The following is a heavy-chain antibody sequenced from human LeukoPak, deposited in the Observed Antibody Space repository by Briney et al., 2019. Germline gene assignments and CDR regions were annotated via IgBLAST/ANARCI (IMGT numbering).Heavy chain of an antibody. CDR1: GFTFSSYS. D-gene: IGHD1-26*01. CDR2: ISSSSSYI. CDR3: ARVGGSYRRTDYYYYMDV. Sequence: PGGSLRLSCAASGFTFSSYSMNWVRQAPGKGLEWVSSISSSSSYIYYADSVKGRFTISRDNAKNSLYLQMNSLRAEDTAVYYCARVGGSYRRTDYYYYMDVWGKGTTVTVSS. J-gene: IGHJ6*03. V-gene: IGHV3-21*01.